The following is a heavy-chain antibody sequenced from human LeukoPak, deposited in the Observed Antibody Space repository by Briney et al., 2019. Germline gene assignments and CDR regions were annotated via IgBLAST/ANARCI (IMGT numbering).Heavy chain of an antibody. D-gene: IGHD5-24*01. Sequence: GGSLRLSCAASGFTFSGYSMSWVRQAPGKGLEYVSGISSNGGSTYYANSVKGTFTISGDNSKNTLYVQMGSLRAEDMAVYYCAKSDGLHPSYGMDVWGQGTTVTVSS. CDR3: AKSDGLHPSYGMDV. CDR1: GFTFSGYS. CDR2: ISSNGGST. J-gene: IGHJ6*02. V-gene: IGHV3-64*01.